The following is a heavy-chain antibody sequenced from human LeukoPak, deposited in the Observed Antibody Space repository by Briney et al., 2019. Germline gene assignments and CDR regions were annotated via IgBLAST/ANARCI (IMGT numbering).Heavy chain of an antibody. J-gene: IGHJ4*02. Sequence: ASVKVSCKASGYTFTSYDINWVRQATGQGLEWMGWMNPNSGNTGYAQKFQGRVTMTRNTSISTAYMELSSLRSEDTAVYYCARGSPRGTMVRGVIEYWGQGTLVTVSS. V-gene: IGHV1-8*01. CDR2: MNPNSGNT. CDR1: GYTFTSYD. CDR3: ARGSPRGTMVRGVIEY. D-gene: IGHD3-10*01.